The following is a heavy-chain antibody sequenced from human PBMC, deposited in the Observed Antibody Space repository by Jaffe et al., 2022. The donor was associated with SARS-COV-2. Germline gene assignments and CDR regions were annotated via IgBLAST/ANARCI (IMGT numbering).Heavy chain of an antibody. CDR2: ISYDGSNK. CDR1: GFTFSSYA. V-gene: IGHV3-30-3*01. Sequence: QVQLVESGGGVVQPGRSLRLSCAASGFTFSSYAMHWVRQAPGKGLEWVAVISYDGSNKYYADSVKGRFTISRDNSKNTLYLQMNSLRAEDTAVYYCARDRALKVSSSWVSFIDYWGQGTLVTVSS. CDR3: ARDRALKVSSSWVSFIDY. J-gene: IGHJ4*02. D-gene: IGHD6-13*01.